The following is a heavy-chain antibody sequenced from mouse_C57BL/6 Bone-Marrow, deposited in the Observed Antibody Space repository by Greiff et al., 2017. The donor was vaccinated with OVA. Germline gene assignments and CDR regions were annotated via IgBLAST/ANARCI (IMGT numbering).Heavy chain of an antibody. D-gene: IGHD1-2*01. Sequence: VQVVESGAELARPGASVKLSCKASGYTFTSYGISWVKQRTGQGLEWIGEIYPRSGNTYYNEKFKGKATLTADKSSSTAYMELRSLTSEDSAVYVCARWALRRGAWLAYWGQGTLVTVSA. V-gene: IGHV1-81*01. CDR2: IYPRSGNT. CDR1: GYTFTSYG. J-gene: IGHJ3*01. CDR3: ARWALRRGAWLAY.